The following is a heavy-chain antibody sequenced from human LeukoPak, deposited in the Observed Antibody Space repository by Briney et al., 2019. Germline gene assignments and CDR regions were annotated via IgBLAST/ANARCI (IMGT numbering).Heavy chain of an antibody. CDR3: ARGTMVRGVMGNRYNWFDP. CDR1: GGTFSSYA. Sequence: ASVKVSCKASGGTFSSYAISWVRQAPGQGLEWMGRIIPILGIANYAQKFQGRVTITADKSTSTAYMELSSPRSEDTAVYYCARGTMVRGVMGNRYNWFDPWGQGTLVTVSS. CDR2: IIPILGIA. D-gene: IGHD3-10*01. V-gene: IGHV1-69*04. J-gene: IGHJ5*02.